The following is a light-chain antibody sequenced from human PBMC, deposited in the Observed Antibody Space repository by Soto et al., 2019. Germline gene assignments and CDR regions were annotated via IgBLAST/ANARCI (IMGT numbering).Light chain of an antibody. V-gene: IGKV3-15*01. CDR2: GAS. CDR1: QRVSNN. CDR3: QQYNNWPPYT. J-gene: IGKJ2*01. Sequence: EIVMTQSPATLSVSPGERATLSCRASQRVSNNLAWYQQKPGQAPRLLIYGASTRATGIPARFSGSGSETEFTLTISSPQSEDFAVYYCQQYNNWPPYTFGQGTKLEIK.